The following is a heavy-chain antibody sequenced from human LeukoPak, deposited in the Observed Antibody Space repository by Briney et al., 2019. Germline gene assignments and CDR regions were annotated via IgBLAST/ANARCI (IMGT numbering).Heavy chain of an antibody. D-gene: IGHD5-18*01. CDR2: IWYDGSHT. CDR3: AGGDPAMVNLLY. J-gene: IGHJ4*02. CDR1: GFSFSNYG. V-gene: IGHV3-33*01. Sequence: GGSLRLSCAASGFSFSNYGMHWVRQAPGKGLEWVAIIWYDGSHTYYADSVKGRFTISRDNSKSALYLQLNSLRVEDTAVYFCAGGDPAMVNLLYWGQGTLVTVAS.